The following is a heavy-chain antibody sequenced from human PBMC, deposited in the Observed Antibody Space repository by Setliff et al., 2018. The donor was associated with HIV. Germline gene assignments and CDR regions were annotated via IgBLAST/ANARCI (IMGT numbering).Heavy chain of an antibody. CDR3: ARSDNYGSGTSLPFDCFDI. CDR1: GASISSATYY. CDR2: ISYSGSA. J-gene: IGHJ3*02. Sequence: SQTLSLTCTVSGASISSATYYWSWIRQFPGKGLEWIGYISYSGSAYYNPSLKSRVSLSIDTPKNQFSLDLSSVTAAETALYYCARSDNYGSGTSLPFDCFDIWGQGTMVTVSS. V-gene: IGHV4-31*03. D-gene: IGHD3-10*01.